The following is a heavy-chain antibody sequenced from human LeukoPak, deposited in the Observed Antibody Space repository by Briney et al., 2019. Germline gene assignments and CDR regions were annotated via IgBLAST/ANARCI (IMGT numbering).Heavy chain of an antibody. Sequence: GGSLRLSCAASGFTFSSYSMNWVRQAPGKGLEWVSSISSSSSYINYADSVKGRFTISRDNAKNSLYLQINSLRAEDTAVYYCARDVAVAGTAYDYWGQGTLVTVSS. D-gene: IGHD6-19*01. V-gene: IGHV3-21*01. CDR3: ARDVAVAGTAYDY. CDR1: GFTFSSYS. CDR2: ISSSSSYI. J-gene: IGHJ4*02.